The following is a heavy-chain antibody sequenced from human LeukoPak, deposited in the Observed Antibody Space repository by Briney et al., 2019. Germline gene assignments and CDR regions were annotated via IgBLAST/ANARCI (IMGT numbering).Heavy chain of an antibody. J-gene: IGHJ4*02. V-gene: IGHV3-7*01. CDR3: ARGFDYYDSSGYYPPWYFDY. D-gene: IGHD3-22*01. Sequence: PGGSLRLSCAASGFTFSSYWMSWVRQAPGKGLEWVANIKQDGSEKYYVDSVEGRFTISRDNAKNSLYLQMNSLRAEDTAVYYCARGFDYYDSSGYYPPWYFDYWGQGTLVTVSS. CDR1: GFTFSSYW. CDR2: IKQDGSEK.